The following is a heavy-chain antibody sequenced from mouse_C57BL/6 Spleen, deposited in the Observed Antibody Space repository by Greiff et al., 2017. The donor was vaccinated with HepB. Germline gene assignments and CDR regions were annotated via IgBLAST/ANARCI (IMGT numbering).Heavy chain of an antibody. Sequence: SGPELVKPGASVKMSCKASGYTFTDYNMHWVKQSHGKSLEWIGYINPNNGGTSYNQKFKGKATLTVNKSSSTAYMELRSLTSEDSAVYYCARFDYDVGYAMDYWGQGTSVTVSS. V-gene: IGHV1-22*01. D-gene: IGHD2-4*01. CDR3: ARFDYDVGYAMDY. CDR1: GYTFTDYN. J-gene: IGHJ4*01. CDR2: INPNNGGT.